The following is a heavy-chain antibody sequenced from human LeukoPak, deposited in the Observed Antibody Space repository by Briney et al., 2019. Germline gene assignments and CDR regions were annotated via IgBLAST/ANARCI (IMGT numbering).Heavy chain of an antibody. D-gene: IGHD3-22*01. Sequence: SDTLSLTCTVSGGSISSYYWSWIRQPPGKGLEWIGYIYYSGRTNYNPSLKSRVTISVDTTKNQFSLQLSSVTAADTAVYYCARWHYDSCGYYALFDCWGQGTLVTVSS. V-gene: IGHV4-59*08. CDR3: ARWHYDSCGYYALFDC. CDR2: IYYSGRT. CDR1: GGSISSYY. J-gene: IGHJ4*02.